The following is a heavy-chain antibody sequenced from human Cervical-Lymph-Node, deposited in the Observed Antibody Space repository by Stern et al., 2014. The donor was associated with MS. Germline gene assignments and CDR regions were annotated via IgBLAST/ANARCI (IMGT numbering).Heavy chain of an antibody. CDR3: ARASSTTDNWFDS. CDR2: IDHSESP. Sequence: QVQLQESGPGLVKPSGTLSLTCAVSGVSISSSDWWSWVRLPPGKGLEWIGEIDHSESPNYNPSLEIRVVLSVDKSKNQVSLKVTSVTAADTAVYYCARASSTTDNWFDSWGQGILVTVSS. V-gene: IGHV4-4*02. CDR1: GVSISSSDW. D-gene: IGHD2/OR15-2a*01. J-gene: IGHJ5*01.